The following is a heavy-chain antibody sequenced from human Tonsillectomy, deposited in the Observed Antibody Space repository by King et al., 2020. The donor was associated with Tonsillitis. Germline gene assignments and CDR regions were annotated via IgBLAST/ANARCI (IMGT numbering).Heavy chain of an antibody. J-gene: IGHJ4*02. D-gene: IGHD5-24*01. V-gene: IGHV3-30*18. CDR1: GFTFSNTG. CDR3: TKEEMTTIFNFDY. CDR2: ISTDGRNK. Sequence: QLVQSGGGVVQPGRSLRLSCAASGFTFSNTGMHWVRQAPGRGLEWGAVISTDGRNKFYADSVKGRFTVSRDNSKNTLYLEMNSLRAGDTALYYCTKEEMTTIFNFDYWGQGTLVTVSS.